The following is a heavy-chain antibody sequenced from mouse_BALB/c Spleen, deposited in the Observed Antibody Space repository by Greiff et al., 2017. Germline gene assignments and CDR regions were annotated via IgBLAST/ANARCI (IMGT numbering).Heavy chain of an antibody. J-gene: IGHJ4*01. CDR1: GYSITSDYA. Sequence: EVQLQESGPGLVKPSQSLSLTCTVTGYSITSDYAWNWIRQFPGNQLEWMGYISYSGSTSYNPSLKSRISITRDTSKNQFFLQLNSVTTEDTATYYCARDTTVVARAMDYWGQGTSVTVSS. D-gene: IGHD1-1*01. CDR3: ARDTTVVARAMDY. V-gene: IGHV3-2*02. CDR2: ISYSGST.